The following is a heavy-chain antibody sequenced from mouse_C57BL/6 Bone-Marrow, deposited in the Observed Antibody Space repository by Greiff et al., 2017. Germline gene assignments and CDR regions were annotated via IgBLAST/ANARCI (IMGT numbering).Heavy chain of an antibody. CDR3: ARDWGNFNYWCFDV. CDR2: IDPSDSYT. Sequence: QVQLQQPGAELVMPGASVKLSCKASGYTFTSYWMHWVKQRPGQGLEWIGEIDPSDSYTNYNQKFKGKSTLTVDKSSSTAYMQLSSLTSEDSAVXYCARDWGNFNYWCFDVWGTGTTVTVAS. CDR1: GYTFTSYW. D-gene: IGHD2-1*01. J-gene: IGHJ1*03. V-gene: IGHV1-69*01.